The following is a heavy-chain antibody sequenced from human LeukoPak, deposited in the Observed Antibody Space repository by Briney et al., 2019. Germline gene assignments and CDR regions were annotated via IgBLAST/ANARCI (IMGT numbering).Heavy chain of an antibody. V-gene: IGHV6-1*01. Sequence: SQTLSLTCAISGDSVSSNSAAWNWIRQSPSRGLEWLGRTYYRSKWYNDYAVSVKSRITINPDTSKNQFSLQLNSVTPGDTAVYYCARESPSDCSGGSCYADAFDIWGQGTMVTVSS. CDR3: ARESPSDCSGGSCYADAFDI. CDR2: TYYRSKWYN. CDR1: GDSVSSNSAA. D-gene: IGHD2-15*01. J-gene: IGHJ3*02.